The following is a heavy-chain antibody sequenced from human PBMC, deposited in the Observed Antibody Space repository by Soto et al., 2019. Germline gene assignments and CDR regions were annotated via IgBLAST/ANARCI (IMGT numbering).Heavy chain of an antibody. D-gene: IGHD4-17*01. J-gene: IGHJ4*02. Sequence: ASETLSLTCTVSGGSISSSSYYWGWIRQPPGKGLEWIGSIYYSGTTYYNPSLKSRVTISVDTSKNQFSLKLSSVTAADTAVYYCARLYLSTVTPDYWGQGTLVIVSS. CDR1: GGSISSSSYY. V-gene: IGHV4-39*01. CDR2: IYYSGTT. CDR3: ARLYLSTVTPDY.